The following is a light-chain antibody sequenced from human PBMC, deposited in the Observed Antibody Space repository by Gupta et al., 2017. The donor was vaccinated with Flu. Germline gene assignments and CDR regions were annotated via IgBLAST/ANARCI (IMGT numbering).Light chain of an antibody. Sequence: TLSLSPGETATLSCRASQSVNRYIAWYKQKHGQAPRLLIYEVSNRAMGIPARFSGSGAGTDFTLTIRSREPEDFAVYYCQRRRTWHPGFIFAQGTKLEIK. CDR3: QRRRTWHPGFI. V-gene: IGKV3-11*01. J-gene: IGKJ2*01. CDR1: QSVNRY. CDR2: EVS.